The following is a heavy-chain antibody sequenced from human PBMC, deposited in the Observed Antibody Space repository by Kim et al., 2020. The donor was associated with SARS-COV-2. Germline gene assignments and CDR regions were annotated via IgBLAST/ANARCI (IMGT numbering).Heavy chain of an antibody. CDR1: GFTFSSYA. D-gene: IGHD5-12*01. V-gene: IGHV3-30*04. CDR2: ISYDGSNK. J-gene: IGHJ4*02. Sequence: GGSLRLSCAASGFTFSSYAMHWVRQAPGKGLEWVAVISYDGSNKYYADSVKGRFTISRDNSKNTLYLQMNSLRAEDTAVYYCARGGDGYKQFDYWGQGTLVTVSS. CDR3: ARGGDGYKQFDY.